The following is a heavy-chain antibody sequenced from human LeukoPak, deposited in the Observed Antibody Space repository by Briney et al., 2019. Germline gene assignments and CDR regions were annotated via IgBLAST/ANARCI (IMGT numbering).Heavy chain of an antibody. Sequence: SETLSLTCVHYGGSFTDYYWSWVRQSPGKGLGWIGEINHSGTKRYNLSLKSRLIMSIDTSKNQFSLRLSSVTAADTAVYYGARQPALTHAHFYYWGQGTLVTVSS. D-gene: IGHD2-8*01. J-gene: IGHJ4*02. CDR3: ARQPALTHAHFYY. V-gene: IGHV4-34*01. CDR2: INHSGTK. CDR1: GGSFTDYY.